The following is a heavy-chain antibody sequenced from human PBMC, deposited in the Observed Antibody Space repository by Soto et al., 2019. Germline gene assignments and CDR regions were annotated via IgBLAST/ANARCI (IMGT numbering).Heavy chain of an antibody. CDR3: AKEMEYCGGDCYPSHFDY. CDR1: GFTFSSYA. D-gene: IGHD2-21*02. V-gene: IGHV3-23*01. CDR2: ISGSGGST. J-gene: IGHJ4*02. Sequence: GGSLRLSCAASGFTFSSYAMIWVRQAPGKGLEWVSAISGSGGSTYYADSVKGRFTISRDNSKNTLYLQMNSLRAEDTAVYYCAKEMEYCGGDCYPSHFDYWGQGTLVTVSS.